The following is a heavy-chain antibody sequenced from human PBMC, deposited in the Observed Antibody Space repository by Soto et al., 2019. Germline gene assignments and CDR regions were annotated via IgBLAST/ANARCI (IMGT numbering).Heavy chain of an antibody. D-gene: IGHD3-16*02. J-gene: IGHJ6*03. CDR3: ARTRATKYDYIWGSYRQGWDYYYYYMDV. CDR2: IYYSGST. V-gene: IGHV4-59*08. CDR1: GGYISSYY. Sequence: SETLSLTCTVSGGYISSYYWSWIRKPPGKGLEWIGYIYYSGSTNYNPSLKSRVTISVDTSKNQFSLKLSSVTAADTAVYYCARTRATKYDYIWGSYRQGWDYYYYYMDVWGKGTTVTVSS.